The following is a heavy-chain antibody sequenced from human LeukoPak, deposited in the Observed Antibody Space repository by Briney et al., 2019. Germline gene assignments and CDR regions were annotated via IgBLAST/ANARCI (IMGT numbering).Heavy chain of an antibody. J-gene: IGHJ4*02. D-gene: IGHD5-12*01. CDR1: GGTFSSYA. CDR3: ARGGGYVSLYDY. Sequence: SVKVSCKASGGTFSSYAISWVRQAPGHGLEWMGGIIPIFGTANYAQKFQGRVTITADESTSTAYMELSSLRSEDTAVYYCARGGGYVSLYDYWGQGTLVTVSS. CDR2: IIPIFGTA. V-gene: IGHV1-69*13.